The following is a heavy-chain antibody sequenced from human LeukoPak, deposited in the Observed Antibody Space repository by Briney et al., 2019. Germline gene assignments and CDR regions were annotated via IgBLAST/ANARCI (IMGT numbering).Heavy chain of an antibody. Sequence: GASVKVSCKASGGTFSSYAISWVRQAPGQGLEWMGRIIPILGIANYAQKFQGRVTITADKSTSTAYMELSSLRSEDTAVYYCARSIHCTNGVCFGYYYYYGMDVWGQGTTVTVSS. V-gene: IGHV1-69*04. CDR1: GGTFSSYA. J-gene: IGHJ6*02. D-gene: IGHD2-8*01. CDR2: IIPILGIA. CDR3: ARSIHCTNGVCFGYYYYYGMDV.